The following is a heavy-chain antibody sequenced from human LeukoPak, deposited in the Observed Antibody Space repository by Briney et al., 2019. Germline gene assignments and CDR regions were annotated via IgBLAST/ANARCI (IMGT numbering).Heavy chain of an antibody. Sequence: GGSLRLSCAASGFTFNNYWIHWVRQVPGKGLVWVSRINNDGSSASYVDSVKGRFTISRDNAKNSLYLQMNSLRAEDTALYYCAKDRYPGYCSSTSCLFDAFDIWGQGTMVTVSS. V-gene: IGHV3-74*01. CDR2: INNDGSSA. J-gene: IGHJ3*02. CDR1: GFTFNNYW. CDR3: AKDRYPGYCSSTSCLFDAFDI. D-gene: IGHD2-2*01.